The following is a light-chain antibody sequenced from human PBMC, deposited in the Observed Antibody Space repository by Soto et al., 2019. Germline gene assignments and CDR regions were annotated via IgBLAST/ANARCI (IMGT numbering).Light chain of an antibody. Sequence: VQMSHSPSSLSASIRDRVTITCRAGQSISTYLNWYQQKSGKPPKLLISAASSLQSGVPSRFSGSGSGTDFTLTISSLQPEDFATYYCKTSFSTLGWPFGQVTMVDI. V-gene: IGKV1-39*01. CDR3: KTSFSTLGWP. CDR2: AAS. CDR1: QSISTY. J-gene: IGKJ1*01.